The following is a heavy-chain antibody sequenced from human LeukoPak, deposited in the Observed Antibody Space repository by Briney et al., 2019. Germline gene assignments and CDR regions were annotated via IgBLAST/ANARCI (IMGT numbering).Heavy chain of an antibody. J-gene: IGHJ4*02. CDR1: GYTFTGYY. D-gene: IGHD3-22*01. Sequence: GASVKVSCKASGYTFTGYYMHWVRQAPGQGLEWMGWINPNSGGTNYAQKFQGRVTMTRDTSISTAYMELSRPRSDDTAVYYCARDIYDSSGSYVEYYFDYWGQGTLVTVSS. CDR2: INPNSGGT. V-gene: IGHV1-2*02. CDR3: ARDIYDSSGSYVEYYFDY.